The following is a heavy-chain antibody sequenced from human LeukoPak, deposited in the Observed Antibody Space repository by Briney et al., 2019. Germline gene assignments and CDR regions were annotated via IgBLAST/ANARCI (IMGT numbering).Heavy chain of an antibody. CDR2: IVVGSGNT. CDR1: GFTFTSSA. Sequence: SVKVSCKASGFTFTSSAVQWVRQARGQRLDWIGWIVVGSGNTNYAQKFQERVTITRDMSTSTAYMELRSLRSDDTAVYYCARMEYSSSWYGERGVWFDPWGQGTLVTVSS. D-gene: IGHD6-13*01. J-gene: IGHJ5*02. V-gene: IGHV1-58*01. CDR3: ARMEYSSSWYGERGVWFDP.